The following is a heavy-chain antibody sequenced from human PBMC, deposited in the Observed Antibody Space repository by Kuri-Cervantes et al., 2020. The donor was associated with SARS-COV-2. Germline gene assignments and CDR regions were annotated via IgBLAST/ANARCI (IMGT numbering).Heavy chain of an antibody. D-gene: IGHD3-22*01. J-gene: IGHJ5*02. CDR2: VIPIFGTA. Sequence: SVKVSCKASGGTFSSYAISWVRQAPGQGLEWMGGVIPIFGTADYAQKFQGRVTLTADESTSTAYMELSSLRSEDTAVYYCASVLNYYDSSGYYRPFWFDPWGQGTLVTVSS. V-gene: IGHV1-69*13. CDR3: ASVLNYYDSSGYYRPFWFDP. CDR1: GGTFSSYA.